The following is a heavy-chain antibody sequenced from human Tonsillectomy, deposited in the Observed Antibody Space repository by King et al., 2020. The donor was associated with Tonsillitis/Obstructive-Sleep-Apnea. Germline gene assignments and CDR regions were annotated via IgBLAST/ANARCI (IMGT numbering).Heavy chain of an antibody. CDR1: GFTVSSNY. D-gene: IGHD7-27*01. V-gene: IGHV3-53*01. Sequence: VQLVESGGGLIQPGGSLRLSCAASGFTVSSNYMSWVRKAPGKGLEWVSVIYSGGSTYYTDSVKGRFTISRDNTKNTLYLQMNSLRAEDTAAYDFARLLTGYNWFDPWGQGTLVTVSS. J-gene: IGHJ5*02. CDR3: ARLLTGYNWFDP. CDR2: IYSGGST.